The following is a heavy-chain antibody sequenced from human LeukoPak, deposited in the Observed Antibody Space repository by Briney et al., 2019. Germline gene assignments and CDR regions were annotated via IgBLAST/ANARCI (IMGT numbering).Heavy chain of an antibody. CDR1: RXTFSTYA. Sequence: GGSLRLSCAASRXTFSTYAMSWVRQAPGKGLEWVSAISDSGGSTYYADSVRGRFTVSRDNSKNTLYLQMNSLRAEDTAVYYCAKDRYNDYEGGWFDPWGQGTLVTVSS. V-gene: IGHV3-23*01. CDR3: AKDRYNDYEGGWFDP. D-gene: IGHD5-12*01. J-gene: IGHJ5*02. CDR2: ISDSGGST.